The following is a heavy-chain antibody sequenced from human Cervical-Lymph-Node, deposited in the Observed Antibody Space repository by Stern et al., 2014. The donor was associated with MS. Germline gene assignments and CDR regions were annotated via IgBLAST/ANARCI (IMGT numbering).Heavy chain of an antibody. J-gene: IGHJ6*02. V-gene: IGHV1-46*01. CDR3: ARGVTRSSYYYGLDV. CDR1: GYTFIVYY. CDR2: IIPGDGTT. Sequence: VHLVESGAEVRKSGASVKISCKASGYTFIVYYMHWVRQAPGQGLEWMGLIIPGDGTTSYSQNFQGRVTMTRDTATSTVYMHLSSLRSEDTAVYFCARGVTRSSYYYGLDVWGQGTTVTVSS. D-gene: IGHD3-16*02.